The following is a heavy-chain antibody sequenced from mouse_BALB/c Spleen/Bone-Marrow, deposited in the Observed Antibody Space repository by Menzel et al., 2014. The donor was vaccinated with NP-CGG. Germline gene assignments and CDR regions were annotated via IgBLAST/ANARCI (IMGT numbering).Heavy chain of an antibody. CDR1: GYTFTDYA. CDR3: ARRADSSGYVDAMDY. D-gene: IGHD3-2*01. J-gene: IGHJ4*01. V-gene: IGHV1S137*01. CDR2: ISTYYGDA. Sequence: VQLVESGAELVRPGVSVKISCKGSGYTFTDYAMHWVKQSHAKSLEWIGVISTYYGDASYNQKFKGKATMTVDKSSSTAYMELARLTSEDSAIYYCARRADSSGYVDAMDYWDQGTSVTVSS.